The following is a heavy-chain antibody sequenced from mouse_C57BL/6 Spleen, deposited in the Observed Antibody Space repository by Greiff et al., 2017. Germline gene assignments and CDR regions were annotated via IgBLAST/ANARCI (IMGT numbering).Heavy chain of an antibody. V-gene: IGHV2-4*01. D-gene: IGHD4-1*01. CDR3: SKSGLTGDAIDY. J-gene: IGHJ4*01. CDR1: GFSLTSYG. CDR2: LWSGVST. Sequence: VQGVESGPGLVQPSQSLSITCTVSGFSLTSYGVNWVHQPPGKGLEWLGVLWSGVSTDYNAAFISRLSISKDNSKSQVFFKMNSMHADDTAIYYCSKSGLTGDAIDYWGQGTSVTVSS.